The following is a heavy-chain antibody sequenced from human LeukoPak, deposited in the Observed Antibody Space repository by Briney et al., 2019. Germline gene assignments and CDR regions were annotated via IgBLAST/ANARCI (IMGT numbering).Heavy chain of an antibody. CDR3: ARHGYDFWSGYVVFDY. D-gene: IGHD3-3*01. CDR1: GGSFSGYY. Sequence: PSETLSLTCAVYGGSFSGYYWSWIRQPPGKGLEWIGEINHSGSTNYNPSLKSRVTISVDTSKNQFSLKLSSVTAADTAVYYCARHGYDFWSGYVVFDYWGQGTLVTVSS. CDR2: INHSGST. J-gene: IGHJ4*02. V-gene: IGHV4-34*01.